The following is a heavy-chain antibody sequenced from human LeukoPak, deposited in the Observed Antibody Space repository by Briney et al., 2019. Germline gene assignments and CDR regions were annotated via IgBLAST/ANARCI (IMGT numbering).Heavy chain of an antibody. CDR2: IIPIFGTA. D-gene: IGHD2-15*01. CDR3: ATFLVARRGFDY. J-gene: IGHJ4*02. V-gene: IGHV1-69*06. CDR1: GGTFGSYA. Sequence: ASVKVSCKASGGTFGSYAISWVRQAPGQGLEWMGGIIPIFGTANYAQKFQGRVTITADKSTSTAYMELSSLRSEDTAVYYCATFLVARRGFDYWGQGTLVTVSS.